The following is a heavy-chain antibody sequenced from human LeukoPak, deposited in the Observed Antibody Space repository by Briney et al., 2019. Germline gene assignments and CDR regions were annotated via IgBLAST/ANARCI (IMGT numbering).Heavy chain of an antibody. V-gene: IGHV3-21*01. D-gene: IGHD3-22*01. CDR3: ARGTPYYYDGSGYRIDY. CDR1: GFTFSSYS. CDR2: ISSSSSYI. J-gene: IGHJ4*02. Sequence: PGGSLRLSCAASGFTFSSYSMNWVRQAPGKGLEWVSSISSSSSYIYYADSVKGRFTISRDNAKNSLYLQMNSLRAEDTAVYYCARGTPYYYDGSGYRIDYWGQGTLVTVSS.